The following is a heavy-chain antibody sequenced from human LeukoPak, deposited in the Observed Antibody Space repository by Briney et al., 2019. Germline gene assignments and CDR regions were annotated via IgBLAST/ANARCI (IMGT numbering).Heavy chain of an antibody. J-gene: IGHJ6*02. CDR2: AHNSGST. Sequence: WIGYAHNSGSTYYNPSLKSRISISVDMSKNQFSLKLSSVTAAVTAVYYCARDRYDSYPMDVWGQGTTVTVSS. CDR3: ARDRYDSYPMDV. V-gene: IGHV4-31*02. D-gene: IGHD3-3*01.